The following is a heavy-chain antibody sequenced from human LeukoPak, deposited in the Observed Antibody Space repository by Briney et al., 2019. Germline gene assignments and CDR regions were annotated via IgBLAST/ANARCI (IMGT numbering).Heavy chain of an antibody. V-gene: IGHV3-7*03. Sequence: GGSLRLSCAASGFTFSSYWMTWVRQTPGKGLEWVANIKEDGSEKYYVDSVKGRFTISRDNARNSLYLQMNSLGVEDTAVYYCARAMDFWGQGTLVTVSS. CDR1: GFTFSSYW. J-gene: IGHJ4*02. CDR2: IKEDGSEK. CDR3: ARAMDF.